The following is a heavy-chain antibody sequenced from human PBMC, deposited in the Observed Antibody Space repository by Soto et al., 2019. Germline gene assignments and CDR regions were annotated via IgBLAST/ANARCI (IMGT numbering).Heavy chain of an antibody. V-gene: IGHV3-33*01. Sequence: GGSLRLSCAASGFTFSSYGMHWVRQAPGKGLEWVAVIWYDGSNKYYADSVKGRFTISRDNSKNTLFLQMNSLRAEDTAVYYCARDEGYDILTGYPSYYFDYWGQGT. CDR2: IWYDGSNK. CDR1: GFTFSSYG. D-gene: IGHD3-9*01. J-gene: IGHJ4*02. CDR3: ARDEGYDILTGYPSYYFDY.